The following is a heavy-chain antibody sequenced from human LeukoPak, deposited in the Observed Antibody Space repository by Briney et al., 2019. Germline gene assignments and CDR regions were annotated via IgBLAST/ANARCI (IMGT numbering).Heavy chain of an antibody. J-gene: IGHJ4*02. CDR2: INHSGST. V-gene: IGHV4-34*01. D-gene: IGHD3-22*01. CDR1: GGSFSGYY. Sequence: SETLSLTCAVYGGSFSGYYWSWIRQPPGKGLEWIGEINHSGSTNYNPSLKSRVTISVDTSKNQISLKLSSVTAADTAVYYCARCRGYYDSSGYYYRPLFDYWGQGTLVTVSS. CDR3: ARCRGYYDSSGYYYRPLFDY.